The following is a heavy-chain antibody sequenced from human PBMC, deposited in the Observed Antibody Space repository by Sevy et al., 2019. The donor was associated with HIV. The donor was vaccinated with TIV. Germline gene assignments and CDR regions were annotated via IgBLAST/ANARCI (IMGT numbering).Heavy chain of an antibody. CDR3: ARDYYDDRPRGFDP. Sequence: SETLSLTCTVSGDSISKYVWSWIRQPPGKGLEWIGYLYFSGNTNYNPSLKSRVTISVDTSKNQFSLTLKSVTAADTAVYYCARDYYDDRPRGFDPWGQGTLVIVSS. V-gene: IGHV4-59*01. D-gene: IGHD3-22*01. CDR1: GDSISKYV. J-gene: IGHJ5*02. CDR2: LYFSGNT.